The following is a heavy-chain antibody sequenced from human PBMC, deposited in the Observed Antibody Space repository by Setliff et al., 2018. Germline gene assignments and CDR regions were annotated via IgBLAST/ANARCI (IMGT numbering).Heavy chain of an antibody. V-gene: IGHV3-9*01. CDR1: GFTFDDYA. Sequence: GGSLRLSCAASGFTFDDYAMHWVRQAPGKGLEWVSGISWNSGSIGYADSVKGRFTISRDNSKNTLYLQMSGLRAEDTAFYYCAKSGTFGGPILRFPDSWGQGTLVTVSS. CDR2: ISWNSGSI. CDR3: AKSGTFGGPILRFPDS. J-gene: IGHJ4*02. D-gene: IGHD3-16*01.